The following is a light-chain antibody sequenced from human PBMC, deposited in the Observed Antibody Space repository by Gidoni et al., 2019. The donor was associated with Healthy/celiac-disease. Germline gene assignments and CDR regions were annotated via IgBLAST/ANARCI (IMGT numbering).Light chain of an antibody. CDR3: MQALQTPCT. J-gene: IGKJ2*02. V-gene: IGKV2-28*01. Sequence: DIVMTQSPLSLPVTPGEPASISCRSSQSLLHSNGYNYLDWYLQKPGQSPQLLIYCGSNRASGVPDRFSGSGSGTDFTLKISRVEAEDVGVYYCMQALQTPCTFGQGTKLEIK. CDR1: QSLLHSNGYNY. CDR2: CGS.